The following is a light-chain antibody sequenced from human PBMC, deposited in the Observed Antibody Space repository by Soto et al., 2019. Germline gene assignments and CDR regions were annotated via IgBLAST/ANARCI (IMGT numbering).Light chain of an antibody. CDR2: SNN. CDR3: AAWDGRLSGYV. CDR1: TSNIGSIY. J-gene: IGLJ1*01. V-gene: IGLV1-47*01. Sequence: QSVLTQPPSASGTPGQRVTIACSGSTSNIGSIYVCWYKQLPGTAPKLLTYSNNQRPSGVPDRFSGAKSGTSASLAISGLRSDDEPDYCCAAWDGRLSGYVFGPGTQVTVL.